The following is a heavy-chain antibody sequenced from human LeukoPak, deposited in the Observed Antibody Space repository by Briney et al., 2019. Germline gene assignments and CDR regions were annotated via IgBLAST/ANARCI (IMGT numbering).Heavy chain of an antibody. D-gene: IGHD1-26*01. V-gene: IGHV3-7*04. CDR3: GRGYSGSWAY. CDR2: IKQDGTEI. J-gene: IGHJ4*02. Sequence: PGGSLRLSCAASGFTFNNYWMTWFRQAPGKGLEWVANIKQDGTEIYYVDSVRGRFIISRDNAENSLYLQMNSLRVEDTAVYYCGRGYSGSWAYWGQGTLVTVSP. CDR1: GFTFNNYW.